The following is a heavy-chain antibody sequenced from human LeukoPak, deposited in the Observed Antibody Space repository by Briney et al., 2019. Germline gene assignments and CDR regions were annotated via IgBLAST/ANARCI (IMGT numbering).Heavy chain of an antibody. CDR1: GGSFSGYY. CDR3: TALSLLRYFDWLLPY. J-gene: IGHJ4*02. Sequence: ETLSLTCAVYGGSFSGYYWSWIRQPPGKGLEWVGRIKSKTDGGTTDYAAPVKGRFTISRDDSKNTLYLQMNSLKTEDTAVYYCTALSLLRYFDWLLPYWGQGTLVTVSS. V-gene: IGHV3-15*01. CDR2: IKSKTDGGTT. D-gene: IGHD3-9*01.